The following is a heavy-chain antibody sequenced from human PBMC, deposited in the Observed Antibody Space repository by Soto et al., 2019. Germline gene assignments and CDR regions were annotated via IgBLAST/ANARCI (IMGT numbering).Heavy chain of an antibody. CDR3: ERETVGATALYDY. V-gene: IGHV3-7*03. J-gene: IGHJ4*02. CDR2: IKEDGSDN. D-gene: IGHD1-26*01. Sequence: VSETTGKGLEWVGNIKEDGSDNNYVDSVKGRFTMSRDNAQNSLYLQMSSLRAEDTAVYYCERETVGATALYDYWRQGNQVTVSS.